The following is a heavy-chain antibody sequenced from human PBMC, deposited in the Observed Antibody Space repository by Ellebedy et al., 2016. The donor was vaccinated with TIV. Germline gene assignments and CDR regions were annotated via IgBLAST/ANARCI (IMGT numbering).Heavy chain of an antibody. J-gene: IGHJ2*01. Sequence: MPGGSLRLSCTVSNYSITTRYYWGWIRQPLGKGLEWIGSIHYGGSTDYSPSLKRRVTISLDTSKNQFYLKLSSVTAADTAVYYCARILRGWNFDLWGRGTLVTVSS. CDR1: NYSITTRYY. CDR3: ARILRGWNFDL. CDR2: IHYGGST. V-gene: IGHV4-38-2*02.